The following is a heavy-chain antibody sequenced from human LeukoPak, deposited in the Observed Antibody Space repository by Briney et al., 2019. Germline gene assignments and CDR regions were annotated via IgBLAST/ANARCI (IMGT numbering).Heavy chain of an antibody. V-gene: IGHV4-30-4*08. CDR2: IYYSGST. J-gene: IGHJ5*02. Sequence: SETLSLTCTVSGGSISSGDYSWSWIRQPPGKGLEWIGYIYYSGSTYYNPSLKSRVTISVDTSKNRFSLKLSSVTAAVTAVYYCARGGSGWYAWFDPWGQGTLVTVSS. CDR3: ARGGSGWYAWFDP. CDR1: GGSISSGDYS. D-gene: IGHD6-19*01.